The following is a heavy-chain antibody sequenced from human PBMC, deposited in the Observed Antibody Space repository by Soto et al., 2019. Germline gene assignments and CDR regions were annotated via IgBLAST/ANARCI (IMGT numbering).Heavy chain of an antibody. J-gene: IGHJ4*02. CDR2: IYWDDDK. CDR1: GFSLTTSGVG. D-gene: IGHD3-3*01. CDR3: AHRVLRTVFGLVTTTAIYFDF. Sequence: QITLNESGPTQVKPRQTLTLTCTFSGFSLTTSGVGVGWIRQSPGKAPEWLALIYWDDDKRYSPSLKSRLTITKDTSKNQVVLTMADLDHADTDTYYCAHRVLRTVFGLVTTTAIYFDFWGQGTPVAVSS. V-gene: IGHV2-5*02.